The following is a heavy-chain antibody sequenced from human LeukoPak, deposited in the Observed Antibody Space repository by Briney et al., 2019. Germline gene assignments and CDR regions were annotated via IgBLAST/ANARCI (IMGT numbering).Heavy chain of an antibody. CDR1: GGTFSSYA. CDR2: IIPILGTA. CDR3: ARGRYCSGGSCYDFGY. J-gene: IGHJ4*02. D-gene: IGHD2-15*01. Sequence: ASVKVSCKASGGTFSSYAISWVRQAPGQGLEWMGGIIPILGTANYAQKFQGRVTITADESTSTAYMELSSLRSEDTAVYYCARGRYCSGGSCYDFGYWGQGTLVTVSS. V-gene: IGHV1-69*13.